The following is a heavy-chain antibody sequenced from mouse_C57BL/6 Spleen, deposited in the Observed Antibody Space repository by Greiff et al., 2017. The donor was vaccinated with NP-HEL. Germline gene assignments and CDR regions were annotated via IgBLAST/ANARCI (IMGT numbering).Heavy chain of an antibody. V-gene: IGHV1-82*01. CDR2: IYPGDGDT. CDR1: GYAFSSSW. CDR3: ASIYSNYGGFAY. D-gene: IGHD2-5*01. Sequence: QVQLQQSGPELVKPGASVKISCKASGYAFSSSWMNWVKQRPGKGLEWIGRIYPGDGDTNYNGKFKGKATLTADKSSSTAYMQLSSLTSEDSAVYFCASIYSNYGGFAYWGQGTLVTVSA. J-gene: IGHJ3*01.